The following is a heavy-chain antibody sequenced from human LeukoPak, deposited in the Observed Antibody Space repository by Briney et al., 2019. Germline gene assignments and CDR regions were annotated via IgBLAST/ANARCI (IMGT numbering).Heavy chain of an antibody. D-gene: IGHD6-19*01. J-gene: IGHJ4*02. Sequence: GGSLRLSCAASGFTFSSYAMHWVRQAPGKGLEWVTLISYDGGNKYYADSVKGRFTISRDNSKNTLYLQMNSLRAEDTAVYYCARDKIAVAGGNSDFDYWGQGTQVTVSS. V-gene: IGHV3-30*04. CDR3: ARDKIAVAGGNSDFDY. CDR1: GFTFSSYA. CDR2: ISYDGGNK.